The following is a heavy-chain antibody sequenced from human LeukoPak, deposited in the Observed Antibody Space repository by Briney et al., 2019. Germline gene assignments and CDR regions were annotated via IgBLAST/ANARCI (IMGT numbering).Heavy chain of an antibody. J-gene: IGHJ4*02. D-gene: IGHD6-19*01. CDR1: GFTFSNYA. V-gene: IGHV3-23*01. CDR2: ISGSGGSP. CDR3: AKAQLEKGIAVAGLDY. Sequence: GGSLRLSCAASGFTFSNYAMSWVRQAPGKGLEWVSAISGSGGSPYYADSVKGRFTFSRDNSKNTLYLQMNSLRAEDTAVYYCAKAQLEKGIAVAGLDYWGQGTLVTVSS.